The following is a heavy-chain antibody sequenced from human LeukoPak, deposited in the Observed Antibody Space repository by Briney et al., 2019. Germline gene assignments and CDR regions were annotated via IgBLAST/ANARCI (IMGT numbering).Heavy chain of an antibody. D-gene: IGHD6-19*01. CDR1: GYTLTAYG. J-gene: IGHJ6*02. V-gene: IGHV1-18*04. CDR2: ISAYSDGT. Sequence: GASVRVSCKASGYTLTAYGISWVRQAPGQGLERMGWISAYSDGTNYVQKFRGRVTMTTDTSTNTAYMELRSLRSDDTAVYYCARDDFNKQWLGTGYYYYHGMDVWGQGTTVTVSS. CDR3: ARDDFNKQWLGTGYYYYHGMDV.